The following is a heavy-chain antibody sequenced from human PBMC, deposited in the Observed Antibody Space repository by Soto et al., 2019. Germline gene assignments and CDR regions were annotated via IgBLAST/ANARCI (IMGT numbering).Heavy chain of an antibody. D-gene: IGHD5-12*01. CDR2: IYSSGST. V-gene: IGHV4-59*01. CDR1: GDSMSSYY. Sequence: PSETLSLTCSMSGDSMSSYYWSWIRQPPGKGLEWIGYIYSSGSTNYNPSLKSRLTISVDTSKSQFSLNLSSVTAADTAVYYCARRRRDGYNFDYWGQGILVTVPQ. CDR3: ARRRRDGYNFDY. J-gene: IGHJ4*02.